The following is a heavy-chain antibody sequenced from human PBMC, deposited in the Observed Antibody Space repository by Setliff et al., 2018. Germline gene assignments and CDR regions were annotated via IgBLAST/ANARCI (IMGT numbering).Heavy chain of an antibody. CDR3: ARRDSTSYYGYSFDF. J-gene: IGHJ4*02. Sequence: PSETLSLTCTLSGDSISRSTYYWGWIRQSPGKGLDWIGTVDRSGNPFYNPSLRSRVTISVDTSKNQISLKLTSVSAADTAVYYCARRDSTSYYGYSFDFWGRGTLVTVSS. V-gene: IGHV4-39*01. CDR2: VDRSGNP. CDR1: GDSISRSTYY. D-gene: IGHD3-22*01.